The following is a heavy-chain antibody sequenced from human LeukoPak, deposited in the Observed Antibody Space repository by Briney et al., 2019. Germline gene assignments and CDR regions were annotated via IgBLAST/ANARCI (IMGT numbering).Heavy chain of an antibody. J-gene: IGHJ4*02. V-gene: IGHV3-66*01. CDR1: GGSISSGSYY. CDR3: ARDLKVAGSLGY. CDR2: IYSGGST. D-gene: IGHD6-19*01. Sequence: LSLTCTVSGGSISSGSYYMSWVRQAPGKGLEWVSVIYSGGSTYYADSVKGRFTISRDNSKNTLYLQMNSLRAEDTAVYYCARDLKVAGSLGYWGQGTLVTVSS.